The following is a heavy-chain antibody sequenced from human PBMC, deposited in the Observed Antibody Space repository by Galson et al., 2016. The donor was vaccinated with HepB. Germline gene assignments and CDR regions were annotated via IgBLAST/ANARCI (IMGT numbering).Heavy chain of an antibody. CDR2: MYTSGRT. D-gene: IGHD3-16*01. V-gene: IGHV4-61*02. CDR3: ARELGS. Sequence: TLSLTCTVSGYSITSGSYHYWSWIRQPVGKGLEWVGLMYTSGRTNYNPSLKGRVTISLDTSKNQVSLKLKSVTAAETAIYYSARELGSWGQGTLVTVSS. CDR1: GYSITSGSYHY. J-gene: IGHJ5*02.